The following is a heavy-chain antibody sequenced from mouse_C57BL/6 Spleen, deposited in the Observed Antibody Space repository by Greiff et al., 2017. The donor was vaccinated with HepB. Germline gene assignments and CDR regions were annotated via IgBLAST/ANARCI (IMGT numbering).Heavy chain of an antibody. V-gene: IGHV5-16*01. CDR2: INYDGSST. Sequence: EVQVVESEGGLVQPGSSMKLSCTASGFTFSDYYMAWVRQVPEKGLEWVANINYDGSSTYYLDSLKSRFIISRDNAKNILYLQMSSLKSEDTATYYCARDRLSAMDYWGQGTSVTVSS. J-gene: IGHJ4*01. CDR3: ARDRLSAMDY. D-gene: IGHD1-2*01. CDR1: GFTFSDYY.